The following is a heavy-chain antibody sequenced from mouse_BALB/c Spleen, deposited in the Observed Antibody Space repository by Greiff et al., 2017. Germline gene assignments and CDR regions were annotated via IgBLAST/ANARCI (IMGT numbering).Heavy chain of an antibody. CDR3: ARRYYGNHPFAY. J-gene: IGHJ3*01. D-gene: IGHD2-1*01. V-gene: IGHV1-63*01. Sequence: VQLQQSGAELVRPGTSVKISCKASGYAFTNYWLGWVKQRPGHGLEWIGDIYPGSGNTYYNEKFKGKATLTADKSSSTAYMQLSSLTSEDSAVYFCARRYYGNHPFAYWGQGTLVTVSA. CDR1: GYAFTNYW. CDR2: IYPGSGNT.